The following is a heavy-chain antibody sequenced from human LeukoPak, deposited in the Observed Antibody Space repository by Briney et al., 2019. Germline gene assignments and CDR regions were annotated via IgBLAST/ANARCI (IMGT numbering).Heavy chain of an antibody. CDR1: GFTFSTFA. CDR2: IFPSGGEI. V-gene: IGHV3-23*01. CDR3: ATYRQVLLPFES. D-gene: IGHD2-8*02. Sequence: GGSLRLSCSASGFTFSTFAMIWVRQPPGKGLEWVSSIFPSGGEIHYADSVRGRFTISRDNSKSTLSLQMNSLRAEDTAIYYCATYRQVLLPFESWGQGTLVTVSS. J-gene: IGHJ4*02.